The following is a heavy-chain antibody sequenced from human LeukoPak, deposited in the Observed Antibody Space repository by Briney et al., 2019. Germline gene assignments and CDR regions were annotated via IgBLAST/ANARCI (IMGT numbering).Heavy chain of an antibody. CDR3: AKDLEWFGELPIYYYYYGMDV. CDR2: ISGSGGST. J-gene: IGHJ6*02. D-gene: IGHD3-10*01. CDR1: GFTFSSYA. Sequence: GGSLRLSCAASGFTFSSYAMSWVRQAPGKGLEWVSAISGSGGSTYYADSVKGRFTISRDNSKNTLYLQMNSLRAEDTAVYYCAKDLEWFGELPIYYYYYGMDVWGQGTTVTVSS. V-gene: IGHV3-23*01.